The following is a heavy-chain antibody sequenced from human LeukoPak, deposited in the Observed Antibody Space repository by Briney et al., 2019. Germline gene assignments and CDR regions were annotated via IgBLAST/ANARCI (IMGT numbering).Heavy chain of an antibody. J-gene: IGHJ5*02. CDR3: ARDRILYDFWSGYLSGDWFDP. V-gene: IGHV4-39*07. Sequence: SETLTLTCTVSGGSISSSSYYWGWIRQPPGKGLEWIVSIYYSGSTYYNPSLKSRVTISVDTSKNQFSLKLSSVTAADTAVYYCARDRILYDFWSGYLSGDWFDPWGQGTLVTVSS. CDR2: IYYSGST. CDR1: GGSISSSSYY. D-gene: IGHD3-3*01.